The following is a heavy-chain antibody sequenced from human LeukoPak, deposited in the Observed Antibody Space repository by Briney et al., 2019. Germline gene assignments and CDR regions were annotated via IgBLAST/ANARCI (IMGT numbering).Heavy chain of an antibody. Sequence: GESLKISCKGSGYTFTNYWISWVRQMPGKGLEWMGRIDPSDSYINYSPSSQGHVTISVDRSINTAYLQWSSLKASDTAMYYCARQGLGRNIDYWGQGTLVTVLS. D-gene: IGHD6-19*01. V-gene: IGHV5-10-1*01. CDR3: ARQGLGRNIDY. CDR1: GYTFTNYW. J-gene: IGHJ4*02. CDR2: IDPSDSYI.